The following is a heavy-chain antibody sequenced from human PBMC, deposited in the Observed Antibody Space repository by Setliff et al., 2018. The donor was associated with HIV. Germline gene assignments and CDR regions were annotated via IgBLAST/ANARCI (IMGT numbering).Heavy chain of an antibody. D-gene: IGHD5-18*01. CDR1: GGSISRYY. V-gene: IGHV4-39*01. J-gene: IGHJ6*03. CDR3: ARHNTGYSYGYDYYYYYMDV. Sequence: PSETLSLTCTVSGGSISRYYWGWIRQPPGKGLEWIGSIYYSGSTYYNPSLKSRVTISVDTSKNQFSLKLSSVTAADTAVYYCARHNTGYSYGYDYYYYYMDVWGKGTTVTVSS. CDR2: IYYSGST.